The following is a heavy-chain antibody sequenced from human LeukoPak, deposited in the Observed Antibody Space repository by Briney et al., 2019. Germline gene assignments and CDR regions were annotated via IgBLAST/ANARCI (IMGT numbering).Heavy chain of an antibody. V-gene: IGHV4-39*07. CDR1: GGSISSSSYY. Sequence: SETLSLTCAVSGGSISSSSYYWGWIRQPPGKGLEWIGSIYYSGSTYYNPSLKSRVTISVDTSKNQFSLKLSSVTAADTAVYYCARRSPMIVVVHLGYYMDVWGKGTTVTVSS. D-gene: IGHD3-22*01. CDR3: ARRSPMIVVVHLGYYMDV. J-gene: IGHJ6*03. CDR2: IYYSGST.